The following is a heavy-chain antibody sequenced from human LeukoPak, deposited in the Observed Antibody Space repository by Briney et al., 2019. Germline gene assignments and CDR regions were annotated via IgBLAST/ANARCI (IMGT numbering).Heavy chain of an antibody. CDR2: ISYDGSNK. Sequence: GGSLRLSCAASGFTFSSYGMHWVRQAPGKGLEWVAVISYDGSNKYYADSVKGRFTISRDNSKNTLYLQMNSLRAEDTAVYYCAKPMWLNCGGDCPFDYWGQGTLVTVSS. CDR1: GFTFSSYG. J-gene: IGHJ4*02. CDR3: AKPMWLNCGGDCPFDY. V-gene: IGHV3-30*18. D-gene: IGHD2-21*01.